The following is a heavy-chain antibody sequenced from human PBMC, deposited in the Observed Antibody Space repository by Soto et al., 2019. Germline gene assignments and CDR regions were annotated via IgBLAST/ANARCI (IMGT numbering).Heavy chain of an antibody. J-gene: IGHJ4*02. Sequence: GGSLRLSCAASGFTFSSYGMHWVRQAPGKGLEWVAVISYDGSNKYYADSVKGRFTISRDNSKNTLYLQMNSLRAEDTAVYYCAKGRFHDYGDYYFDYWGQGTLVTVSS. CDR3: AKGRFHDYGDYYFDY. CDR1: GFTFSSYG. V-gene: IGHV3-30*18. D-gene: IGHD4-17*01. CDR2: ISYDGSNK.